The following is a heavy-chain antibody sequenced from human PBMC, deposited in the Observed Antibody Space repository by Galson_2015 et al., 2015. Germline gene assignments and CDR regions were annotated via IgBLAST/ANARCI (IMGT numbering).Heavy chain of an antibody. J-gene: IGHJ4*02. D-gene: IGHD5-24*01. CDR3: AESRATMGGYDY. V-gene: IGHV1-46*01. CDR1: GYTFTSYF. CDR2: VNPSGGST. Sequence: SCKAPGYTFTSYFMHWLRQAPGPGLGWMGIVNPSGGSTSYAQKFQGRVTMTSDTSTSTVYMELSSLRSEDTAVYYCAESRATMGGYDYWGQGTLVTVSS.